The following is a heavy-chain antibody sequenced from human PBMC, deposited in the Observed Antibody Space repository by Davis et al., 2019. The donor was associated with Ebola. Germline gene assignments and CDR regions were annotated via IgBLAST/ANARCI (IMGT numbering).Heavy chain of an antibody. J-gene: IGHJ4*02. CDR3: ARHAYSSSSWLYFDY. D-gene: IGHD6-6*01. V-gene: IGHV4-34*01. CDR2: INHSGST. CDR1: GGSFSGYY. Sequence: PSETLSLTCAVYGGSFSGYYWSWIRQPPGKGLEWIGEINHSGSTNYNPSLKSRVTISVDTSKNQFSLKLSSVTAADTAVYYCARHAYSSSSWLYFDYWGQGTLVTVSS.